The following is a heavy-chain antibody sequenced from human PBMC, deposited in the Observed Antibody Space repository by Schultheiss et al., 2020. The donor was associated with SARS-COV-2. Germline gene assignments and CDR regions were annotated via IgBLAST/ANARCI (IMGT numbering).Heavy chain of an antibody. CDR2: ISSSGSTI. CDR3: ARDGDIMTGYYMRSGGLSAFDI. Sequence: GGSLRLSCAASGFTFSSYAMHWVRQAPGKGLEWVSYISSSGSTIYYADSVKGRFTISRHNSKNTLYLQMNSLRAEDTAVYYCARDGDIMTGYYMRSGGLSAFDIWGQGTMVTVSS. CDR1: GFTFSSYA. D-gene: IGHD3-9*01. V-gene: IGHV3-48*01. J-gene: IGHJ3*02.